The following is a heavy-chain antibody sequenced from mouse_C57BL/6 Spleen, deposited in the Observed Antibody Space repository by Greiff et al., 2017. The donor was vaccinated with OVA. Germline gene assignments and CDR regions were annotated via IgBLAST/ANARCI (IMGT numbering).Heavy chain of an antibody. D-gene: IGHD2-3*01. CDR3: ARSGGYSLYWYFDV. CDR2: IDPSDSYT. Sequence: QVQLQQPGAELVMPGASVKLSCKASGYTFTSHWMHWVKQRPGQGLEWIGEIDPSDSYTNYNQKFKGKSTLTVDKSSSTAYMPLSSLTSEDSAVYYCARSGGYSLYWYFDVWGTGTTVTVSP. V-gene: IGHV1-69*01. J-gene: IGHJ1*03. CDR1: GYTFTSHW.